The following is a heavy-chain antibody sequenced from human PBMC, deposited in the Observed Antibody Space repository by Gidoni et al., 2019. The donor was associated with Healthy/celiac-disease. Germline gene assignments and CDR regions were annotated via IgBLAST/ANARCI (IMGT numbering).Heavy chain of an antibody. Sequence: QVQLVESGGGVVQPGRSLRLSCAASGFTFSSYAMHWVRQAPGKGLGWVAVISYDGSNKYYADSVKGRFTISRDNSKNTLYLQMNSLRAEDTAVYYCARDCVAAAGTPYYYYGMDVWGQGTTVTVSS. V-gene: IGHV3-30-3*01. CDR2: ISYDGSNK. CDR3: ARDCVAAAGTPYYYYGMDV. CDR1: GFTFSSYA. D-gene: IGHD6-13*01. J-gene: IGHJ6*02.